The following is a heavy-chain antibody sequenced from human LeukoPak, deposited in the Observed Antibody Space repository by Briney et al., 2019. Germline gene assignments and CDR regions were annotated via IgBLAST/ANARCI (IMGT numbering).Heavy chain of an antibody. J-gene: IGHJ4*02. CDR1: GGSISSGGYY. CDR2: IYYSGST. D-gene: IGHD3-3*01. V-gene: IGHV4-31*03. CDR3: AVIFEVVISY. Sequence: SETLSLTCTVSGGSISSGGYYWSWIRQHPRKGLEWIGYIYYSGSTYYNPSLKSRVTISVDTSKNQFSLKLSSVTAADTAVYYCAVIFEVVISYWGQGTLVTVSS.